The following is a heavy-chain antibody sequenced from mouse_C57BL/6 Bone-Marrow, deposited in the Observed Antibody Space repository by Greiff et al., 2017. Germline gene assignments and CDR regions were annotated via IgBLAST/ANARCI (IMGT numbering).Heavy chain of an antibody. CDR3: ARRSFDGRFAY. D-gene: IGHD2-3*01. V-gene: IGHV5-6*02. CDR1: GFTFSSYG. CDR2: ISSGGSYT. Sequence: EVHLVESGGDLVKPGGSLKLSCAASGFTFSSYGMSWVSQTPDKRLEWVATISSGGSYTYYPDSVKGRFTISRDNATNTLYLQMSSRKSEDTAMYYCARRSFDGRFAYWGQGTLVTVSA. J-gene: IGHJ3*01.